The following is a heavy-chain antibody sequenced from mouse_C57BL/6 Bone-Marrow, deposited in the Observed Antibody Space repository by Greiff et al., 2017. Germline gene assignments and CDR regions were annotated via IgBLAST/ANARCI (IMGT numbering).Heavy chain of an antibody. CDR3: ARKDYYDPFAY. CDR2: IWSGGST. D-gene: IGHD1-1*01. Sequence: QVQLKESGPGLVQPSQSLSITCTVSGFSLTSYGVHWVRQSPGKGLEWLGVIWSGGSTDYNAAFISRLSISKDNSKSQVFFKMNSLQADDTAIYYCARKDYYDPFAYWGQGTLVTVSA. CDR1: GFSLTSYG. V-gene: IGHV2-2*01. J-gene: IGHJ3*01.